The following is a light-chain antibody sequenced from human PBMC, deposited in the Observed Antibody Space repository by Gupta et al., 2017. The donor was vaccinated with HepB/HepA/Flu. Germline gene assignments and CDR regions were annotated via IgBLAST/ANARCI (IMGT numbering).Light chain of an antibody. V-gene: IGKV3-11*01. CDR2: DAS. CDR3: QQRSNWSRA. J-gene: IGKJ5*01. Sequence: EIVLTQSPATLSLSPGERATLSCRASQSVSSYLAWYQQKPGQAPRLLIYDASNRATGIPARFSGSGSGTXFTLTIXSLEPEDFAVYYCQQRSNWSRAFGXGTQLEIK. CDR1: QSVSSY.